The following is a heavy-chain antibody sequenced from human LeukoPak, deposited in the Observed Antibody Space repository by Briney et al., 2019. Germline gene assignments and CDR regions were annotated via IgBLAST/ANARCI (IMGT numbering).Heavy chain of an antibody. Sequence: GGSLRLSCAASGFTFSSYEMNWVRQAPGKGLEWVSYISSSGSTIYYADSVKGQFTISRDNAKNTLYLQMNSLRAEDTAVYYCARVGTYGSGSYYNAWGQGTLVTVSS. V-gene: IGHV3-48*03. D-gene: IGHD3-10*01. CDR2: ISSSGSTI. CDR1: GFTFSSYE. CDR3: ARVGTYGSGSYYNA. J-gene: IGHJ5*02.